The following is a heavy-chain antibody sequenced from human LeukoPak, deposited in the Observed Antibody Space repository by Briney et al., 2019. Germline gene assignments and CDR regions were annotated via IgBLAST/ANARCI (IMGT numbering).Heavy chain of an antibody. D-gene: IGHD6-13*01. CDR2: ISGGGGST. CDR3: AKEQGQQLVLNPFDY. J-gene: IGHJ4*02. CDR1: GFTFSSYA. V-gene: IGHV3-23*01. Sequence: GSLRLSCAASGFTFSSYAMSWVRQDPGKGLEWVSAISGGGGSTYYADSVKGRFTISRDNSKNTLYLQMNSLRAEDTAVYYCAKEQGQQLVLNPFDYWGQGTLVTVSS.